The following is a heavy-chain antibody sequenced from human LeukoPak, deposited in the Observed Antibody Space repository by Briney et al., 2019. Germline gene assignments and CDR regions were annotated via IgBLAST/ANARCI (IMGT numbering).Heavy chain of an antibody. CDR1: GFTFITSW. CDR2: ITPNGSEK. D-gene: IGHD5-24*01. Sequence: GGSLRLSCSASGFTFITSWMNWVRQAPGKGLEWVASITPNGSEKYYVDSVRGRFTNSRDDDKNSVYLQMNSLRAEDTAVYYCARDRAYKAFDYWGQGNLVSVSS. V-gene: IGHV3-7*01. J-gene: IGHJ4*02. CDR3: ARDRAYKAFDY.